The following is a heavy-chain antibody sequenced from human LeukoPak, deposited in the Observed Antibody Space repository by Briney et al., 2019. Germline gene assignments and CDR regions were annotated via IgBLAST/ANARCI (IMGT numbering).Heavy chain of an antibody. D-gene: IGHD2-15*01. CDR2: INWNGGST. V-gene: IGHV3-20*04. CDR1: GFTFDDYG. Sequence: GGSLRLSCAASGFTFDDYGMSWVRQAPGKGLEWVSGINWNGGSTGYADSVKGRFTISRDNSKNTLYLQMNSLRAEDTAVYYCAKGHCSGGYCYLDYWGQGTLVTVSS. J-gene: IGHJ4*02. CDR3: AKGHCSGGYCYLDY.